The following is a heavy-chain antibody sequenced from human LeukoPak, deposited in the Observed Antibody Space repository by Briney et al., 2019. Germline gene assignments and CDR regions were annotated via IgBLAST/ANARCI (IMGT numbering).Heavy chain of an antibody. D-gene: IGHD2-2*01. CDR1: GFTFSSYG. Sequence: GGSLRLSCAASGFTFSSYGMHWVRQAPGKELEWVAVIWYDGSNKYYADSVKGRFTISRDNSKNTLYLQMNSLRAEDTAVYYCARDHRHCSSTSCYDYYYYYMDVWGKGTTVTVSS. CDR3: ARDHRHCSSTSCYDYYYYYMDV. J-gene: IGHJ6*03. V-gene: IGHV3-33*01. CDR2: IWYDGSNK.